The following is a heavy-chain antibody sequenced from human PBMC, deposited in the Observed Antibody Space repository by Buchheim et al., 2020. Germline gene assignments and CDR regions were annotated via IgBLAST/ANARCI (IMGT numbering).Heavy chain of an antibody. CDR3: ARVDYYDSSGYYDVDY. Sequence: QLQLQESGPGLVKPSETLSLTCTVSGGSISGSSYHWGWIRQPPGKGLEWIGSIYYSGSTYYSPSLKSRVSISIDTSKNQFPLKLSSVTAADTAVYYCARVDYYDSSGYYDVDYWGQGT. CDR1: GGSISGSSYH. CDR2: IYYSGST. D-gene: IGHD3-22*01. V-gene: IGHV4-39*07. J-gene: IGHJ4*02.